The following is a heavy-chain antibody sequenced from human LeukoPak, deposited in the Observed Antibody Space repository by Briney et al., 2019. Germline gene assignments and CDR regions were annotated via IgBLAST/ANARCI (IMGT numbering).Heavy chain of an antibody. D-gene: IGHD6-19*01. V-gene: IGHV1-46*01. CDR2: INCSGGST. J-gene: IGHJ4*02. CDR3: ARTVLETGSAWIRPELYYFDF. Sequence: ASVKVSCKASGYTFSHYYIHWMRQAPGQGLEWLGIINCSGGSTTYAQKFQGRVTMTRDASTSTVYMELSSLRFEDTAVYYCARTVLETGSAWIRPELYYFDFWGQGTLVTVSS. CDR1: GYTFSHYY.